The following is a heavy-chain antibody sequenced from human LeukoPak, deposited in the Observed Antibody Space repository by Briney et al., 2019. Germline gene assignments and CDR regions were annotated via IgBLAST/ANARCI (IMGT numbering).Heavy chain of an antibody. CDR2: IKQDDSEK. D-gene: IGHD6-13*01. J-gene: IGHJ4*02. V-gene: IGHV3-7*01. Sequence: GGSLRLYCAASGFTFSRYWMSWVRQAPGKELEWVANIKQDDSEKYYVDSVKGRFTISRDNAKNSVYLQMHSLRADDTAVYYCAKGAAAAARDFDYWGQGVLVTVA. CDR3: AKGAAAAARDFDY. CDR1: GFTFSRYW.